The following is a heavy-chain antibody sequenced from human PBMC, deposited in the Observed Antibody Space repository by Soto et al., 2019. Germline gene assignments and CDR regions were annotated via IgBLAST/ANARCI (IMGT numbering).Heavy chain of an antibody. Sequence: EVHLLESGGGSVQPGGSLRLSCAASGFTFSSFAMNWVRQAPEKGLEWVTGISGSGRSTFYAESVKGRFTISRDNSXKTLYLQMNSLRAEDTAVYYCVRDDAHTAPSTFDYWGQGAQVTVSS. CDR3: VRDDAHTAPSTFDY. V-gene: IGHV3-23*01. D-gene: IGHD2-21*02. CDR1: GFTFSSFA. CDR2: ISGSGRST. J-gene: IGHJ4*02.